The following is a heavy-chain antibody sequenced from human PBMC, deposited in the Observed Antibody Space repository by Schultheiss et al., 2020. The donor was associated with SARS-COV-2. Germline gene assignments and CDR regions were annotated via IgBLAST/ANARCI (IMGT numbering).Heavy chain of an antibody. CDR3: SRDQHGRTTTYFDY. J-gene: IGHJ4*02. CDR1: GFTFSDYG. D-gene: IGHD4-17*01. V-gene: IGHV3-33*01. CDR2: IWYDGSNK. Sequence: GESLKISCAASGFTFSDYGMHWVRQAPGKGLEWVAVIWYDGSNKYYADSVRGRFIISRDNSNNTLYLQMSSLRAEDTAVYYCSRDQHGRTTTYFDYWGQGTLVTVSS.